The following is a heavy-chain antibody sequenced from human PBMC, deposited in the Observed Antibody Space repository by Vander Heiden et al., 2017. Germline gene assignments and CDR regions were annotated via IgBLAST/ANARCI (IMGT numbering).Heavy chain of an antibody. CDR1: GFTFTGYA. CDR3: AKEDPHIVVVTAHDY. CDR2: ISGSGGST. D-gene: IGHD2-21*02. V-gene: IGHV3-23*01. J-gene: IGHJ4*02. Sequence: EVPLLESAGGLVQPGGSLRLSFAAPGFTFTGYARSWVRQAPGKGLEWVSAISGSGGSTYYADSVKGRFTISRDNSKNTLYLQMNSLRAEDTAVYYCAKEDPHIVVVTAHDYWGQGTLVTVSS.